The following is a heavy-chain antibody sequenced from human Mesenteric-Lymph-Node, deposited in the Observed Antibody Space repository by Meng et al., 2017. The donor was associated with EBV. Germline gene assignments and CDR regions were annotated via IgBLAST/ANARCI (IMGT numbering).Heavy chain of an antibody. V-gene: IGHV1-3*01. Sequence: QVQVLRSGAEVKNPGASVKISCKTSGYTFSHHAMHWVRQAPGQRLEWMGWIFDGDDNTKYSQKFQGRVTITRDTSASTVYMELTSLRSEDTAVYYCARDPLLVRGAFPPDYWGQGTLVTVSS. D-gene: IGHD3-10*01. CDR3: ARDPLLVRGAFPPDY. CDR2: IFDGDDNT. J-gene: IGHJ4*02. CDR1: GYTFSHHA.